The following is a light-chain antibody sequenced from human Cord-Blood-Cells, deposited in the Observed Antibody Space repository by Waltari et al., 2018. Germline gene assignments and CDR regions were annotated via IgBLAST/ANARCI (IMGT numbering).Light chain of an antibody. Sequence: QSALTQPASASGSPGPPITLPCTGTSSHLGSYNLFSWYQQHPANAPKLMIYEDSKRPSGVSNRFSGSKSGNTASLTISGLQAEDEADYYCCSYAGSSTWVFGGGTKLTVL. CDR2: EDS. V-gene: IGLV2-23*01. J-gene: IGLJ3*02. CDR3: CSYAGSSTWV. CDR1: SSHLGSYNL.